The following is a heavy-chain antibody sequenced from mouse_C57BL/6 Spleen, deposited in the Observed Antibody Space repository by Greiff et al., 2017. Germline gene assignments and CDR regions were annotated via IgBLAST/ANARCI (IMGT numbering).Heavy chain of an antibody. D-gene: IGHD1-1*01. CDR3: ARGTTVVPYYYAMDY. V-gene: IGHV3-3*01. Sequence: EVHLVESGPSLVRPSQTLSLTCTVTGFSINSDCYWIWIRQFPGNKLEYIGYTFYSGITYYNPSLESRTYITRDTSKNQFSLKLSSVTTEDTATYYCARGTTVVPYYYAMDYWGQGTSVTVSS. J-gene: IGHJ4*01. CDR1: GFSINSDCY. CDR2: TFYSGIT.